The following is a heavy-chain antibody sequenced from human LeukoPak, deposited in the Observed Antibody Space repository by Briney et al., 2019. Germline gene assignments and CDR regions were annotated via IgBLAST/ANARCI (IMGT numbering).Heavy chain of an antibody. D-gene: IGHD6-13*01. CDR3: ARRGIAAQQGFDP. J-gene: IGHJ5*02. V-gene: IGHV4-34*01. Sequence: PSETLSLTCAVYGGSFSGYYWSWIRQPPGKGLEWIGEINHSGSTNYNPSLKSRVTISVDTSKNQFSLKLSSVTAADTAVYYCARRGIAAQQGFDPWGQGTLVTVSS. CDR1: GGSFSGYY. CDR2: INHSGST.